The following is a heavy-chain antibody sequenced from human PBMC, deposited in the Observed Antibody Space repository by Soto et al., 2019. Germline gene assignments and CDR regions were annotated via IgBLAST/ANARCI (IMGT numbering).Heavy chain of an antibody. CDR3: AKDVNYDVLAGYYYY. CDR2: IRGRGATT. Sequence: EVQLLESGGGLVQPGGSLRLSCAASDFTLSSYGMTWVRQPPGKGLEWVSTIRGRGATTYYADSVKGRFTISRDDSKNTLYLQMNSLRVDETAVYFCAKDVNYDVLAGYYYYWGQGTRVTVSS. CDR1: DFTLSSYG. J-gene: IGHJ4*02. V-gene: IGHV3-23*01. D-gene: IGHD3-9*01.